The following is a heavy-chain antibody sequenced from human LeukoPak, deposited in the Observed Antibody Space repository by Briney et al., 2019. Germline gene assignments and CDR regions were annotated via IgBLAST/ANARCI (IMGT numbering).Heavy chain of an antibody. CDR1: GYTLTELS. CDR3: ARDHGGSSSWYGNFDY. D-gene: IGHD6-13*01. CDR2: FDPEDGET. J-gene: IGHJ4*02. V-gene: IGHV1-24*01. Sequence: ASVKVSCKVSGYTLTELSMHWVRQAPGKGLEWMGGFDPEDGETIYAQKFQGRVTMTRDMSTSTVYMELSSLRSEDTAVYYCARDHGGSSSWYGNFDYWGQGTLVTVSS.